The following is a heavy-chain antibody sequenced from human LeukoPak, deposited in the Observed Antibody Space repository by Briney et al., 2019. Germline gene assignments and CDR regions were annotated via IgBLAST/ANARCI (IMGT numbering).Heavy chain of an antibody. CDR2: IYYSGTT. CDR3: ARQKRYFGNCDY. V-gene: IGHV4-59*01. Sequence: SETLSLTCTVSGDSLSDYYWTWIRQPPGKGPEYIGYIYYSGTTKYNPSLRSRVTMSVDTSKNQFSLKLTSVTAADTAVYYCARQKRYFGNCDYWGQGTLVTVSS. J-gene: IGHJ4*02. D-gene: IGHD3-9*01. CDR1: GDSLSDYY.